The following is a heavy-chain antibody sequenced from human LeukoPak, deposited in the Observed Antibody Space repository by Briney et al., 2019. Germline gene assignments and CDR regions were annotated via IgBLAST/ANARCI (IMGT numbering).Heavy chain of an antibody. J-gene: IGHJ3*02. CDR3: ARLRDYYDSSGYPYAFDI. D-gene: IGHD3-22*01. Sequence: PSETLSLTCTVSGGSISSYYWSWIRQPPGKGLEWIGYIYYSGSTNYNPSLKSRVTISVDTSKNQFSLKLSSVTAADTAVYYCARLRDYYDSSGYPYAFDIWGQGTMVTVSS. CDR2: IYYSGST. V-gene: IGHV4-59*08. CDR1: GGSISSYY.